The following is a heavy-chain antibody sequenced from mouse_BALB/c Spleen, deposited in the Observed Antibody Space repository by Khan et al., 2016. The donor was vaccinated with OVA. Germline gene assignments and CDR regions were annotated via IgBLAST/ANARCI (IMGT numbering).Heavy chain of an antibody. Sequence: QIQLVQSGPELKKPGETVKISCKASGYTFTNYGMNWVKQAPGKGLKWMGWINTYTGEPTYVDDFKGRFAFSLETSASTAYLQINNLRNEDMATYFCARFRVYYTSSSYYFDSWGQGTTLTVSS. CDR3: ARFRVYYTSSSYYFDS. V-gene: IGHV9-1*02. CDR2: INTYTGEP. J-gene: IGHJ2*01. CDR1: GYTFTNYG. D-gene: IGHD1-1*01.